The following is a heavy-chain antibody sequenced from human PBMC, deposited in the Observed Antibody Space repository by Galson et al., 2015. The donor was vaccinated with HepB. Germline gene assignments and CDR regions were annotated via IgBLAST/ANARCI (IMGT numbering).Heavy chain of an antibody. D-gene: IGHD3-22*01. V-gene: IGHV1-18*01. Sequence: SVKVSCKASGYTFTSYGISWVRQAPGQGLEWMGWISAYNGNTNYAQKLPGRVTMTTDTSTSTAYMELRSLRSDDTAVYYCARDYDYDSSGYRKYYYYGMDVWGQGTTVTVSS. CDR2: ISAYNGNT. CDR1: GYTFTSYG. CDR3: ARDYDYDSSGYRKYYYYGMDV. J-gene: IGHJ6*02.